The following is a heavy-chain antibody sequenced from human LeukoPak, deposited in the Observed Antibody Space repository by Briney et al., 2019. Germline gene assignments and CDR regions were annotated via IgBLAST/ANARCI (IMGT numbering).Heavy chain of an antibody. CDR2: ITSQTRSYAT. V-gene: IGHV3-73*01. Sequence: GGSLRLSCAASGFTFSSYEMNWVRQASGKGLEWVGHITSQTRSYATAYAASVNGRFTISRDDAKNTAYLQMSSLKTEDTAVYYCTGQRNYGDYPQWGRGTLVTVSS. D-gene: IGHD4-17*01. J-gene: IGHJ4*02. CDR3: TGQRNYGDYPQ. CDR1: GFTFSSYE.